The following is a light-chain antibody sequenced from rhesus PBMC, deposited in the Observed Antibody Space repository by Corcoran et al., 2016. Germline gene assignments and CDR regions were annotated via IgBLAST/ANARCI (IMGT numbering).Light chain of an antibody. J-gene: IGKJ1*01. V-gene: IGKV3-24*01. CDR3: LQHSNWPRT. CDR2: GAS. Sequence: EIMMSQSPATLSLSPGERATLSCRASQSVSSSLAWYQQKPGQAPRLPIYGASRRATGIPDRFSGSGSGTDFTLTISSLEPEDVAVYYCLQHSNWPRTFGQGTKVEIK. CDR1: QSVSSS.